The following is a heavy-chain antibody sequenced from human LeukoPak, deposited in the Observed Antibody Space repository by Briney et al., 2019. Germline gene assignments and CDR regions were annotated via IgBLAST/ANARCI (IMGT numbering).Heavy chain of an antibody. CDR2: ISANNGNT. Sequence: ASVKVSCKASGYTFTSYGISWVRQAPGQGLEWMGWISANNGNTNYAQKLQGRVTMTTDTSTSTAYMELRSLRSDDTAVYYCARAYYYDSSGYYYIDYWGQGTLVTVSS. J-gene: IGHJ4*02. CDR1: GYTFTSYG. V-gene: IGHV1-18*01. D-gene: IGHD3-22*01. CDR3: ARAYYYDSSGYYYIDY.